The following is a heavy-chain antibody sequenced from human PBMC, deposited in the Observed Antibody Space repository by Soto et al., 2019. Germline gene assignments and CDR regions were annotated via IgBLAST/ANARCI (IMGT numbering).Heavy chain of an antibody. Sequence: EVQLVESGGGLVQPGGSLRLSCAASGFTFSSYWMSWVRQAPGKGLEWVANIKQDGSEKYYVDSVKGRFTISRDNAKNSLYLQMNSLRAEDTAVYYCAKDPGSVYYDFWSGYYTGGMDVWGQGTTVTVSS. CDR2: IKQDGSEK. J-gene: IGHJ6*02. CDR3: AKDPGSVYYDFWSGYYTGGMDV. CDR1: GFTFSSYW. V-gene: IGHV3-7*01. D-gene: IGHD3-3*01.